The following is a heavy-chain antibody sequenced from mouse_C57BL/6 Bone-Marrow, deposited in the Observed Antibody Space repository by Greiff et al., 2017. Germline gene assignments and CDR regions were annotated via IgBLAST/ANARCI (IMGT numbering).Heavy chain of an antibody. CDR1: GYTFTDYY. D-gene: IGHD1-1*01. CDR2: INPYNGGT. J-gene: IGHJ4*01. V-gene: IGHV1-19*01. Sequence: VQLQQSGPVLVKPGASVKMSCKASGYTFTDYYMNWVKQSHGKSLEWIGVINPYNGGTSYNQKFKGKATLTVDKSSSTAYMEHNSLTSEDSAVYYCAKGDLDGSSYRYYAMDYWGQGTSVTVSS. CDR3: AKGDLDGSSYRYYAMDY.